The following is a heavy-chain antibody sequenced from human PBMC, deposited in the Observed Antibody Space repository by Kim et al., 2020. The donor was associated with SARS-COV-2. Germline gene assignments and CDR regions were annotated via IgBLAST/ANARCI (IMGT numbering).Heavy chain of an antibody. CDR1: GYTFTTYG. J-gene: IGHJ5*02. D-gene: IGHD3-10*01. Sequence: ASVKVSCKASGYTFTTYGVTWVRQAPGQGLEWMGWISAYNGNTNYAQKLQGRVTMTTDTSTSTAYMELRSLRSDDTAVYYCAREVDYGSGSLGNWFDPWGQGTLGTVSS. CDR2: ISAYNGNT. V-gene: IGHV1-18*01. CDR3: AREVDYGSGSLGNWFDP.